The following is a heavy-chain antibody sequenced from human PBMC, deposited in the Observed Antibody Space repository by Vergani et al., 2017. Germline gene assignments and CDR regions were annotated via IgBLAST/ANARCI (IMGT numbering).Heavy chain of an antibody. CDR3: ARASFYYDSSGYQAGDYYXMDV. D-gene: IGHD3-22*01. CDR2: IIPIFGTA. Sequence: QVQLVQSGAEVKKPGSSVKVSCKASGGTFSSYAISWVRQAPGQGLEWMGGIIPIFGTANYAQKFQGRVTITAVESTSTAYMELSSLRSEDTSVYYCARASFYYDSSGYQAGDYYXMDVWGKGTTVTVSS. V-gene: IGHV1-69*01. J-gene: IGHJ6*03. CDR1: GGTFSSYA.